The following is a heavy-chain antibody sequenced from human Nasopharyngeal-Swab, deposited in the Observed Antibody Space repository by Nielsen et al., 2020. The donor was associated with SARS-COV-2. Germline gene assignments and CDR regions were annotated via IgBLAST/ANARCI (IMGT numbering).Heavy chain of an antibody. J-gene: IGHJ4*02. CDR3: ARDYYDSSGYYYFDY. V-gene: IGHV3-33*01. D-gene: IGHD3-22*01. Sequence: GGSLRLSCAASGFTFSSYGMHWVRQAQGKGLEWVAVIWYDGSNKYYADSVKGRFTISRDNSKNTLYLQMNSLRAEDTAVYYCARDYYDSSGYYYFDYWGQGTLVTVSS. CDR1: GFTFSSYG. CDR2: IWYDGSNK.